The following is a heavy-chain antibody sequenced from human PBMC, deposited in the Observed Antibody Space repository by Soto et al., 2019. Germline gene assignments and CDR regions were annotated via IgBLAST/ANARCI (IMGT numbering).Heavy chain of an antibody. CDR3: ARYCTNGVCYTPYYYYGMDV. Sequence: QVQLVQSGAEVKKPGSSVKVSCKASGGTFSSYAISWVRQAPGQGLEWMGGIIPIFGTANYAQKFQGRVTITAAESTSTAYMELSSLRSEDTAVYYCARYCTNGVCYTPYYYYGMDVWGQGTTVTVSS. CDR2: IIPIFGTA. J-gene: IGHJ6*02. V-gene: IGHV1-69*12. D-gene: IGHD2-8*01. CDR1: GGTFSSYA.